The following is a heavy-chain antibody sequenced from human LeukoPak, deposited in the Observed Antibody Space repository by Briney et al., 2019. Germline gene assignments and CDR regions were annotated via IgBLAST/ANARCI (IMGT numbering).Heavy chain of an antibody. CDR3: AKVGYSGGSCLRGGMDV. CDR1: GFTFSSYA. D-gene: IGHD2-15*01. Sequence: PGGSLRLSCAASGFTFSSYAMSWVRQAPGKGLEWVSAISGSGGSTYYADSVEGRFTISRDNSKNTLYLQMNSLRAEDTAVYYCAKVGYSGGSCLRGGMDVWGQGTTVTVSS. CDR2: ISGSGGST. V-gene: IGHV3-23*01. J-gene: IGHJ6*02.